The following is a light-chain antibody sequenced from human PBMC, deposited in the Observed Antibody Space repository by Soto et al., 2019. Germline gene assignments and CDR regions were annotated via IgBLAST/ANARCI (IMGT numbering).Light chain of an antibody. CDR2: EVN. CDR1: SSDVGSYNR. J-gene: IGLJ1*01. Sequence: QSVLTQAPSVSGSPGQSVTISCTGTSSDVGSYNRLSWYQQPPGTAPKLIMYEVNTRPSGVPDRFSGSKSGSTASLTISGLQAEDEDDYYSRLYITGSTYVFGSGNKVPXL. CDR3: RLYITGSTYV. V-gene: IGLV2-18*01.